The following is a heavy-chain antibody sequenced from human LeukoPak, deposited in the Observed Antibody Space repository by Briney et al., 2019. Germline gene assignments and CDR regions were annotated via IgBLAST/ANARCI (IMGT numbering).Heavy chain of an antibody. D-gene: IGHD6-13*01. Sequence: GASVKVSFKASGYTFITYGISWVRQAPGQGLEWMGWISAYNGNSNYAQKLQGRVTMTTDTSTSTAYMELRSLRSDDTAVYYCARGGASSSWYSEDNWFDPWGQGTLVTVSS. CDR3: ARGGASSSWYSEDNWFDP. CDR1: GYTFITYG. CDR2: ISAYNGNS. V-gene: IGHV1-18*01. J-gene: IGHJ5*02.